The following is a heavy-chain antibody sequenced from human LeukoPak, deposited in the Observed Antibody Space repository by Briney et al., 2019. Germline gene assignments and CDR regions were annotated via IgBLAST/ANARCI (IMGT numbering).Heavy chain of an antibody. J-gene: IGHJ4*02. Sequence: GGSLRLSCAAPGFTFSSYAMSWVRQVPGKGLEWVSVISDSGGSTYYADSVKGRFTISRDNSKNTLYLQMNSLRAEDTAVYYCASGGSSSWYGWDYWGQGTLVTVSS. CDR2: ISDSGGST. D-gene: IGHD6-13*01. CDR1: GFTFSSYA. V-gene: IGHV3-23*01. CDR3: ASGGSSSWYGWDY.